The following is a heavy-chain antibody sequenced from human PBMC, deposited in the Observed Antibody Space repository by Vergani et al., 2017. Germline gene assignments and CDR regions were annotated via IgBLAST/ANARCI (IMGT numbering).Heavy chain of an antibody. V-gene: IGHV1-69*01. CDR2: IIPIFGTA. CDR1: GGTFSSYA. D-gene: IGHD2-15*01. Sequence: QVQLVQSGAEVKKPGSSVKVSCKASGGTFSSYAISWVRQAPGQGLEWMGGIIPIFGTANYAQKFQGRVTITADASTSTAYMELSSLRSEDTAVYYCARAGYCSGCSFYSRWWYFDLWGRGTLVTVSS. J-gene: IGHJ2*01. CDR3: ARAGYCSGCSFYSRWWYFDL.